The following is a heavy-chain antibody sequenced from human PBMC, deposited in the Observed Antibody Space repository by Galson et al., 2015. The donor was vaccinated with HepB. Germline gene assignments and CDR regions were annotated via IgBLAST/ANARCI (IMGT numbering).Heavy chain of an antibody. V-gene: IGHV4-31*03. CDR3: ARAWGYCTGGSCLPGSPGFDS. D-gene: IGHD2-15*01. Sequence: TLSLTCTVSGGSISSGDYYWSWIRQRPGKGLEWIGYIYYSGSIYYNSSLKSRVIISVDTSKNQFSLRLSSVTAADTAVYYCARAWGYCTGGSCLPGSPGFDSWGQGTLVTVSS. J-gene: IGHJ4*02. CDR2: IYYSGSI. CDR1: GGSISSGDYY.